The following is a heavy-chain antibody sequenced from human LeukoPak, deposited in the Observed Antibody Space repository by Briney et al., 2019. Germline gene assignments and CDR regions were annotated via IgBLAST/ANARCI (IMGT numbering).Heavy chain of an antibody. J-gene: IGHJ6*02. Sequence: GGSLRLSCAASGFTFDDYTMHWVRQAPGKGLEWVSLISWDGGSTYYADSVKGRFTISRDNSKNSLYLQMNSLRTEDTALYYCAKDMTKYDVLRYFDWLISYGMDVWGQGTTVTVSS. CDR3: AKDMTKYDVLRYFDWLISYGMDV. V-gene: IGHV3-43*01. D-gene: IGHD3-9*01. CDR1: GFTFDDYT. CDR2: ISWDGGST.